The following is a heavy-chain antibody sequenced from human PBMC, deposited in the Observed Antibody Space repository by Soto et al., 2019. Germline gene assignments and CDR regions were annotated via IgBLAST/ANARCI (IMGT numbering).Heavy chain of an antibody. Sequence: GGSLRLSCVASGFTFSSYGMSWVRQAPGKGLEWVSSIRDTGDTTYYADSVKGRFTVSRDNSKNTLYLHMNSLGAADTAMYYCVKLFSSGWYFLDYWGQGALVTVSS. V-gene: IGHV3-23*01. CDR1: GFTFSSYG. CDR3: VKLFSSGWYFLDY. J-gene: IGHJ4*02. CDR2: IRDTGDTT. D-gene: IGHD6-19*01.